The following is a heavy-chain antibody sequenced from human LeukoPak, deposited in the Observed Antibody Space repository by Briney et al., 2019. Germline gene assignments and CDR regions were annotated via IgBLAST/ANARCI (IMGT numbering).Heavy chain of an antibody. CDR1: GYTLTELS. J-gene: IGHJ4*02. Sequence: ASVKVSCKVSGYTLTELSMHWARQAPGKGLEWMGGFDPEDGETIYAQKFQGRVTMTEDTSTDTAYMELSSLRSEDTAVYYCASWGYYGTWNFDYWGQGTLVTVSS. CDR2: FDPEDGET. CDR3: ASWGYYGTWNFDY. D-gene: IGHD3-22*01. V-gene: IGHV1-24*01.